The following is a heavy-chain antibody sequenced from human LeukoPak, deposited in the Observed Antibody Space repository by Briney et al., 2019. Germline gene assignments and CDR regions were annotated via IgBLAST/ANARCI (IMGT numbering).Heavy chain of an antibody. V-gene: IGHV3-48*03. CDR3: ARRGYYYDSSGYYLGGFDY. J-gene: IGHJ4*02. Sequence: GGSLRLSCAASGFTFSSYEMTWVRQAPGKGLEWVSYISSSGSTIYYADSVKGRFTISRDNAKNSLYLQMNSLRAEDTAVYYCARRGYYYDSSGYYLGGFDYWGQGTLVTVSS. CDR1: GFTFSSYE. D-gene: IGHD3-22*01. CDR2: ISSSGSTI.